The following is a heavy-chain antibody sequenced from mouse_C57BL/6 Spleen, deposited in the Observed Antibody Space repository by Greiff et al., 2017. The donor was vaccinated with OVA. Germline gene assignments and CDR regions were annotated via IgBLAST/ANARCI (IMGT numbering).Heavy chain of an antibody. CDR2: INPNNGGT. J-gene: IGHJ2*01. CDR3: AVYYGYDGAYYFDY. CDR1: GYTFTDYY. D-gene: IGHD2-2*01. V-gene: IGHV1-26*01. Sequence: EVQLQQSGPELVKPGASVKISCKASGYTFTDYYMNWVKQSHGKSLEWIGDINPNNGGTSYNQKFKGKATLTVDKSSSTAYMELRSLTSEDSAVYYCAVYYGYDGAYYFDYWGQGTTLTVSS.